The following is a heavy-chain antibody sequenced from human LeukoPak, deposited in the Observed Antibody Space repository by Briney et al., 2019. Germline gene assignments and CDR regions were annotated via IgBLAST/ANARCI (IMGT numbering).Heavy chain of an antibody. D-gene: IGHD3-10*01. CDR2: ITWNSGGI. CDR3: ARDINTYYYGNKEGYFDF. J-gene: IGHJ4*02. CDR1: GFTFDDYA. V-gene: IGHV3-9*01. Sequence: GGSLRLSCAASGFTFDDYAMHWVRQAPGKGLEWVSGITWNSGGIGYADSVKGRFTISRDNAKKSLYLQMNSLRAEDTALYFCARDINTYYYGNKEGYFDFWGQGTLVTVSS.